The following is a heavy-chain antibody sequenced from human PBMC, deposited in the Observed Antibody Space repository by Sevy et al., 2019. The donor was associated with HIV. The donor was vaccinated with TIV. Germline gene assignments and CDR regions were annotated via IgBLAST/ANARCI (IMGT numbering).Heavy chain of an antibody. CDR2: LSFGCGEI. CDR1: GFTFSKYS. J-gene: IGHJ4*02. Sequence: GGYLRLSCAASGFTFSKYSMSWVRQPPGKGLEWVSTLSFGCGEINYADSVKGRFTISRDNSKSSVYLQMNNLRVEDTAIYYCAREGCTKPHDYWGQGTLVTVSS. D-gene: IGHD2-8*01. CDR3: AREGCTKPHDY. V-gene: IGHV3-23*01.